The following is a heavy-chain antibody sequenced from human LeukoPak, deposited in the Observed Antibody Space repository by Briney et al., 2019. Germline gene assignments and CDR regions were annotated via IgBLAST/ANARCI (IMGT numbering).Heavy chain of an antibody. CDR3: ARALDSSSSRYQAFQY. CDR2: IKQDGSEK. D-gene: IGHD2-2*01. J-gene: IGHJ4*02. CDR1: GFTFSNYW. V-gene: IGHV3-7*01. Sequence: GGSLRLSCAASGFTFSNYWMTWVRQAPGKGLEWAVNIKQDGSEKYYVDSVKGRFTISRDNAKNSLYLQMNSLRAEDTAVYYCARALDSSSSRYQAFQYWGQGTLVTDSS.